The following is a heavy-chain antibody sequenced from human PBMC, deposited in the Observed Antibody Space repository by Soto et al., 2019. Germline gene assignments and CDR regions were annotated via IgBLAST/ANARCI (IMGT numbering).Heavy chain of an antibody. CDR2: IIPMFGTA. J-gene: IGHJ4*02. Sequence: QVQLVQSGAEVKKPGSSVKVSCKGSGDTFHRHALSWVRQAPGQGLEWMGGIIPMFGTANYAQKFQGRVTITADTSTSTGYMELSSLRFEDTAFYYCAVIGYDLDYWGQGTLVAVSS. CDR1: GDTFHRHA. V-gene: IGHV1-69*06. CDR3: AVIGYDLDY. D-gene: IGHD5-12*01.